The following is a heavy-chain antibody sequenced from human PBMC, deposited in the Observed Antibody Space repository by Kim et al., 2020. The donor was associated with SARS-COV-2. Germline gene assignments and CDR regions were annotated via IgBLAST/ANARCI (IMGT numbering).Heavy chain of an antibody. D-gene: IGHD2-2*01. CDR3: AKHCSSTSCPRGRDAFDI. Sequence: GGSLRLSCAASGFTFSSYAMSWVRQAPGKGLEWVSAISGSGGSTYYADSVKGRFTISRDNSKNTLYLQMNSLRAEDTAVYYCAKHCSSTSCPRGRDAFDIWGQGTMVTVTS. V-gene: IGHV3-23*01. CDR1: GFTFSSYA. CDR2: ISGSGGST. J-gene: IGHJ3*02.